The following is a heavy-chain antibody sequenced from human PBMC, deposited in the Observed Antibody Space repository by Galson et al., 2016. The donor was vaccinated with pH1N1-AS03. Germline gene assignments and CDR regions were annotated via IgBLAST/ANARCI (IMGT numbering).Heavy chain of an antibody. Sequence: SLRLSCAASGFTFSGYWMSWVRQAPGKGLEWVAHIKQDGSEKYYVDSVKGRFTISRDNAKNSLYLQMNSLRAEDTAVYYCARAPSSYGMDWWGQGTTVTVSS. V-gene: IGHV3-7*01. CDR3: ARAPSSYGMDW. CDR2: IKQDGSEK. CDR1: GFTFSGYW. J-gene: IGHJ6*02.